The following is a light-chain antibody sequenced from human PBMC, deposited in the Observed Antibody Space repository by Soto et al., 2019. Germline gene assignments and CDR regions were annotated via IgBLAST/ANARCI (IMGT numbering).Light chain of an antibody. J-gene: IGKJ5*01. Sequence: IVMTQSPSTLSVSPGERASLSCRASQSVSSNLAWYQQKPGQAPRLLIYGASTRATGIPARFSGSGSGTEFTLTISSLQSEDFAVYYCQQYYNWPPITFGQGTRLE. V-gene: IGKV3-15*01. CDR1: QSVSSN. CDR2: GAS. CDR3: QQYYNWPPIT.